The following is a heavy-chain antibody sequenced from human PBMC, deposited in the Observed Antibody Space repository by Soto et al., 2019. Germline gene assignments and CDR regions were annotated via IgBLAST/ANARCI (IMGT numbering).Heavy chain of an antibody. V-gene: IGHV4-61*08. Sequence: PSETLSLTCTVSGASVSSGGYYWSWIRQPPGKGLEWIGYIFYTGSTTYNPSLKSRVTVSLDTSMNQFSLKLTSVTAADTAIYYCARAGRYTASYWGQGTLVTVSS. D-gene: IGHD1-20*01. J-gene: IGHJ4*02. CDR2: IFYTGST. CDR1: GASVSSGGYY. CDR3: ARAGRYTASY.